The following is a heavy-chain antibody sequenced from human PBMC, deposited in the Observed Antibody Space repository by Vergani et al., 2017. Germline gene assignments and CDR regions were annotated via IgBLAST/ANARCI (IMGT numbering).Heavy chain of an antibody. J-gene: IGHJ4*02. CDR1: GFSFGSYG. D-gene: IGHD6-19*01. Sequence: QVQLVESGGGVVQPGGSLRLSCAASGFSFGSYGMHWVRVRQAPGKGLEWLAFIRYDGSNKYYADSVKGRFTISRDNSKNTLYLQMNSLRAEDTAVYYCAKDFFSSGWYYFDYWGQGTLVTVSS. CDR3: AKDFFSSGWYYFDY. CDR2: IRYDGSNK. V-gene: IGHV3-30*02.